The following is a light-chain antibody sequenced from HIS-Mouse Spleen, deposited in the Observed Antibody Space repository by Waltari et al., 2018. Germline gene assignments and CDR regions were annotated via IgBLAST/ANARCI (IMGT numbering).Light chain of an antibody. CDR3: SSYAGSNNFVV. Sequence: QSALTQPPSASGSPGQSVTISCTGTSSDVGGYTYVSWYQQQPGKAPKLMIYEVSKRPSGVPDRFSGSKSGNTASLTVSGLQAEDEADYYCSSYAGSNNFVVFGGGTKLTVL. J-gene: IGLJ2*01. CDR1: SSDVGGYTY. CDR2: EVS. V-gene: IGLV2-8*01.